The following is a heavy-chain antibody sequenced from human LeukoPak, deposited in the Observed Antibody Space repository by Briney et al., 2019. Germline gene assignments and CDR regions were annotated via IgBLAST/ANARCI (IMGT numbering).Heavy chain of an antibody. V-gene: IGHV4-59*01. CDR2: IYYSGST. D-gene: IGHD1-1*01. Sequence: SETLSLTCTVSGGSISSYYWSWIRQPPGKGLEWIGYIYYSGSTNYNPSLKSRVTISVDTSKNQFSLKLSSVTAADTAVYYCARGALEPTFDYWGQGTLVTVSS. CDR3: ARGALEPTFDY. J-gene: IGHJ4*02. CDR1: GGSISSYY.